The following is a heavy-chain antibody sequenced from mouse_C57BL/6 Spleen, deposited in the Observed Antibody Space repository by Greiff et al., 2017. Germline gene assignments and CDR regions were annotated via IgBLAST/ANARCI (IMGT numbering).Heavy chain of an antibody. Sequence: VQLQQSGPELVKPGASVKISCKASGYAFSSSWMNWVKQRPGKGLEWIGRIYPGDGDTNYNGKFKGKATLTADKSSSTAYMQLSSLTSEDSAVYYCARSYGSSYSAMDYWGQGTSVTVSS. D-gene: IGHD1-1*01. CDR2: IYPGDGDT. J-gene: IGHJ4*01. CDR1: GYAFSSSW. CDR3: ARSYGSSYSAMDY. V-gene: IGHV1-82*01.